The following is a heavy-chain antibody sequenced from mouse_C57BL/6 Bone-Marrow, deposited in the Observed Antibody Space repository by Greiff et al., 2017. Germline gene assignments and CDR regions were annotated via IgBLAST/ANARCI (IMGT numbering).Heavy chain of an antibody. V-gene: IGHV1-59*01. CDR3: AEGFAY. CDR1: GYTFTSYW. Sequence: QVQLQQPGAELVRPGTSVKLSCKASGYTFTSYWMHWVKQRPGQGLEWIGVIDPSDSYTNYNQKFKGKATLTVDTSSSTAYMQLSSLPAEDSAVYYCAEGFAYWGQGTLVTVSA. CDR2: IDPSDSYT. J-gene: IGHJ3*01.